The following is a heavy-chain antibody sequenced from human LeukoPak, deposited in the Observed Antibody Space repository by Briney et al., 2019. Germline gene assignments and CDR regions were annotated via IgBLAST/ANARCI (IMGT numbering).Heavy chain of an antibody. CDR1: GFTVSSNY. CDR3: ARVVYPAVIRY. D-gene: IGHD1-14*01. CDR2: IYSGGST. J-gene: IGHJ4*02. V-gene: IGHV3-53*01. Sequence: GGSLRLSCAASGFTVSSNYMSWVRQAPGKGLEWVSVIYSGGSTYYADSVKGRFTISRDNSENTLYLQMNSLRAEDTAVYYCARVVYPAVIRYWGQGTLVTVSS.